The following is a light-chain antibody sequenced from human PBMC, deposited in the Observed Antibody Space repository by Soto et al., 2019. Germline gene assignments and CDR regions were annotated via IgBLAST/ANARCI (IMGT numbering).Light chain of an antibody. Sequence: QSVLTQPASVSGSPGQSITISCTGTSSDVGGYNYVSWYQQHPGKAPKLMIYEVSNRPSGISNRFSGSKSGNTASLTISGLQAEDEADYYCTSHTSSRTPVFGGGTKVTVL. J-gene: IGLJ2*01. CDR3: TSHTSSRTPV. V-gene: IGLV2-14*01. CDR2: EVS. CDR1: SSDVGGYNY.